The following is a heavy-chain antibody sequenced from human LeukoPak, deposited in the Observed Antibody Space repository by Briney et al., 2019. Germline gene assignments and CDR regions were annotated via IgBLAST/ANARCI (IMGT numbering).Heavy chain of an antibody. CDR1: GGTFSSYA. D-gene: IGHD3-9*01. J-gene: IGHJ4*02. Sequence: GASVKVSCKASGGTFSSYAISWVRQAPGQGHEWMGGIIPIFGTANYAQKFQGRVTITADKSTSTAYMELSSLRSEDTAVYYCAREGYYDILTGYQYYFDYWGQGTLVTVSS. CDR2: IIPIFGTA. CDR3: AREGYYDILTGYQYYFDY. V-gene: IGHV1-69*06.